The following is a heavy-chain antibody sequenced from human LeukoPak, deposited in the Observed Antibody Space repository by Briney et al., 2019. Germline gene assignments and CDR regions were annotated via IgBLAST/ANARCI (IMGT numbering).Heavy chain of an antibody. CDR2: IYYSGST. CDR3: ATSPYYDSSGYYAGY. D-gene: IGHD3-22*01. V-gene: IGHV4-59*08. Sequence: SETLSLTCTVPGGSISSYYWSWIRQPPGKGLEWIGYIYYSGSTNYNPSLKSRVTISVDTSKNQFSPKLSSVTAADTAVYYCATSPYYDSSGYYAGYWGQGTLVTVSS. CDR1: GGSISSYY. J-gene: IGHJ4*02.